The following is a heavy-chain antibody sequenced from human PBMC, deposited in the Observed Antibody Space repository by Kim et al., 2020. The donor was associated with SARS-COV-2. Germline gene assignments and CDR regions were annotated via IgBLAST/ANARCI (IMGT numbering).Heavy chain of an antibody. Sequence: TFHAESVKGRFTISRDNSQNMVYLQMNSLRAEDTAIYYCAKRLASSALDVWGQGTTVTVSS. D-gene: IGHD6-6*01. V-gene: IGHV3-23*01. CDR2: T. CDR3: AKRLASSALDV. J-gene: IGHJ6*02.